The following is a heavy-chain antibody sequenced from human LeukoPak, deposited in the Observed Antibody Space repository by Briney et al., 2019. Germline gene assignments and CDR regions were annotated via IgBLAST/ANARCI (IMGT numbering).Heavy chain of an antibody. CDR1: GGTFSSNV. CDR3: ARAGGSSWYVSLYY. CDR2: IIPIIGTP. D-gene: IGHD6-13*01. Sequence: SVKDSCKASGGTFSSNVMSWVRQAPGQGLEWMGRIIPIIGTPDYAQKFQGRVTITAGKSTNTAYMELTSLKSDDTAVYYCARAGGSSWYVSLYYWGQGTLVTVSS. J-gene: IGHJ4*02. V-gene: IGHV1-69*04.